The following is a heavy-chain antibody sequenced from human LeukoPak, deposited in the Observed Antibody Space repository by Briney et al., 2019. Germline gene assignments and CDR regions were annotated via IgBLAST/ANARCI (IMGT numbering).Heavy chain of an antibody. D-gene: IGHD1-26*01. Sequence: GGSLRLSCAASGFTFSSYGMNWVRQAPGKGLEWVSYISSNGNTIYYADSVKGRFIFSRDNAKNSLDLQMNSLRAEDTAVYYCARKQYSGSYLYFDYWGQGTLVTVSS. CDR3: ARKQYSGSYLYFDY. CDR2: ISSNGNTI. V-gene: IGHV3-48*03. J-gene: IGHJ4*02. CDR1: GFTFSSYG.